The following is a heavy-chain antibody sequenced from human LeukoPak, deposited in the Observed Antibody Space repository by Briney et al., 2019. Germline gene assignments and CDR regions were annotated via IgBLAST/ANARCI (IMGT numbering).Heavy chain of an antibody. CDR3: ARGPGSFTFFDY. D-gene: IGHD2/OR15-2a*01. V-gene: IGHV1-18*01. CDR2: ISAYNGNT. Sequence: ASVKVSCKASGYTFTSYGINWVRQAPGRGLEWMGWISAYNGNTNYAQKLQGRVTMTTDTSTGTAYMELRSLRSDDTADYYCARGPGSFTFFDYWGQGTLVTVSS. CDR1: GYTFTSYG. J-gene: IGHJ4*02.